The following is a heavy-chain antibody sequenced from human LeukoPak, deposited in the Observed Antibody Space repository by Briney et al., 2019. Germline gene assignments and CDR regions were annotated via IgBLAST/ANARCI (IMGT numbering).Heavy chain of an antibody. J-gene: IGHJ6*03. D-gene: IGHD3-10*01. CDR3: ARGPRITLIRGGQWYYYMDV. CDR1: GYTFTSHF. V-gene: IGHV1-46*01. CDR2: INPRGGST. Sequence: GASVKVSCKASGYTFTSHFMHWVRQAPGQGLEWMGIINPRGGSTSYTQKFQGRVTMTRDTSTSTVYMELSSLRSEDTAVYYCARGPRITLIRGGQWYYYMDVWGKGTTVTISS.